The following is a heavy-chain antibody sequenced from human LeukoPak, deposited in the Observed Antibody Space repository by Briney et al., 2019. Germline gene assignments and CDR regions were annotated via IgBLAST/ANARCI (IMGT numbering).Heavy chain of an antibody. D-gene: IGHD2-21*01. CDR1: GYSISGYY. V-gene: IGHV4-59*08. CDR2: IYYSGST. Sequence: PSETLSLTCTVAGYSISGYYWSWIRQPPGKGLEWIGYIYYSGSTYYNPSLKSRVTISVDTSKNQFSLKLSSVTAADTAVYYCARLDSISDAFDIWGQGTMVTVSS. J-gene: IGHJ3*02. CDR3: ARLDSISDAFDI.